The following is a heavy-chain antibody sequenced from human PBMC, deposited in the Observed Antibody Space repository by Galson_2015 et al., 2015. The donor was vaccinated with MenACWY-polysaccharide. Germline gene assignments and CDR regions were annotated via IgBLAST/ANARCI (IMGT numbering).Heavy chain of an antibody. CDR1: RFTFSSYG. Sequence: SLRLSCAASRFTFSSYGMHWVRQAPGKGLEWVAFIRYDGGEKNYADSVKGRFTISRDNSKNMMYLQMNSLSGDDTAVYYCAKDDLAPRPGWFDPWGQGALVTVSS. CDR3: AKDDLAPRPGWFDP. V-gene: IGHV3-30*02. CDR2: IRYDGGEK. J-gene: IGHJ5*02. D-gene: IGHD6-6*01.